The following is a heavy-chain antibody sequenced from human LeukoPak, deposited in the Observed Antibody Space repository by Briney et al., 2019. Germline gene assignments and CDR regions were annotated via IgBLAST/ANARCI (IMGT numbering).Heavy chain of an antibody. CDR3: AREDTPMVTPFDY. Sequence: SETLSLTCTVSGGSISSYYWSWIRQPPGKGLEWIGYIYYSGSTNYNPSLKSRVTISVDTSKNQFSLKLSSVTAADTAVYYCAREDTPMVTPFDYWGQGTLVTVSS. CDR1: GGSISSYY. V-gene: IGHV4-59*12. J-gene: IGHJ4*02. D-gene: IGHD5-18*01. CDR2: IYYSGST.